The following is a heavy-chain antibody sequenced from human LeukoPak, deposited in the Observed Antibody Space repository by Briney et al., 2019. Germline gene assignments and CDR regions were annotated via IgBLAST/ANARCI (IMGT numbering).Heavy chain of an antibody. Sequence: GGSLRLSCVASGFTFSNYAMHWVRQAPGKGLEWVAVISYDGTIKYYADSVKGRFIISRDNSKNTLYLQMNSLRAEDTAVNYCARGNGSTDPFDYWGQGTLVTVSS. CDR2: ISYDGTIK. D-gene: IGHD5-24*01. J-gene: IGHJ4*02. V-gene: IGHV3-30-3*01. CDR1: GFTFSNYA. CDR3: ARGNGSTDPFDY.